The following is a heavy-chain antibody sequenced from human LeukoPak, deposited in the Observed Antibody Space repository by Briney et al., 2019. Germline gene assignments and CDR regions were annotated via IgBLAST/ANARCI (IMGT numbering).Heavy chain of an antibody. D-gene: IGHD3-22*01. Sequence: GGSLRLSCAASGFTFSSYGMSWVRQAPGKGLEWVSGISGGGGSTYYADSVKGRFTISRDNSKNTLHLQMNSLRAEDTAVYYCAKDREVVVLYYFDYWGQGTLVTVSS. CDR2: ISGGGGST. CDR3: AKDREVVVLYYFDY. CDR1: GFTFSSYG. J-gene: IGHJ4*02. V-gene: IGHV3-23*01.